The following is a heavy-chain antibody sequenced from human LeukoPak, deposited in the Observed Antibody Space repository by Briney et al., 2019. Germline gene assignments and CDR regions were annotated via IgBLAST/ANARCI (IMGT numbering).Heavy chain of an antibody. V-gene: IGHV3-23*01. CDR1: GFTFSTYA. D-gene: IGHD5-12*01. J-gene: IGHJ4*02. CDR2: ISGSGGST. Sequence: RGGSLRLSCAASGFTFSTYAMTWVRQAPGKGLEWVSAISGSGGSTYYADSVKGRFTISRDNSKNTLYLQMNSLRAEDTAVYYCAKPRGYEIPLDYWGQGTLVTVSS. CDR3: AKPRGYEIPLDY.